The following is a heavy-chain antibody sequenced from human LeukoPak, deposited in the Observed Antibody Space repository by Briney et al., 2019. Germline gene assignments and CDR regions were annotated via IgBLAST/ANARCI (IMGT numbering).Heavy chain of an antibody. D-gene: IGHD2-2*01. Sequence: SETLSLTCTVSGGSISSSNYYWGWIRQPPGKGLEWIGSIYHSGSTYYNPSLESRVTISVDTSKNQFSLKLSSVTAADTAVYYCATRRDIVVVPAASPTFFDYWGQGTLVTVSS. V-gene: IGHV4-39*07. CDR2: IYHSGST. CDR1: GGSISSSNYY. J-gene: IGHJ4*02. CDR3: ATRRDIVVVPAASPTFFDY.